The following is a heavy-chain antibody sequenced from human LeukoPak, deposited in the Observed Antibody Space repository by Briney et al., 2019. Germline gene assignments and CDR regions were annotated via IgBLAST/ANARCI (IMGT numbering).Heavy chain of an antibody. J-gene: IGHJ5*02. D-gene: IGHD4-11*01. CDR3: AKGPDYSNYDWFDP. CDR1: GFTFSSYA. Sequence: GGSLRLSCAASGFTFSSYAVSWVRQAPGKGPEWVSAISGSGTSTYYADSVKGRFTISRDNSKNTLYLQMSSLRAADTAVYYCAKGPDYSNYDWFDPWGQGTLVTVSS. V-gene: IGHV3-23*01. CDR2: ISGSGTST.